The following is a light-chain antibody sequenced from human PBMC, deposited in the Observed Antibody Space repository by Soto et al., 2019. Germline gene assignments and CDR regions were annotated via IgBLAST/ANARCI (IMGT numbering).Light chain of an antibody. CDR2: GAS. Sequence: PGERATLSCRASQSVSSSYLAWYQQKPGQAPRLLIYGASLRATGIPDRFSGSGSGTGFTLTISRLEPEDFAVYYCQQYGSSPRTFGQGTNVEIK. J-gene: IGKJ1*01. CDR1: QSVSSSY. CDR3: QQYGSSPRT. V-gene: IGKV3-20*01.